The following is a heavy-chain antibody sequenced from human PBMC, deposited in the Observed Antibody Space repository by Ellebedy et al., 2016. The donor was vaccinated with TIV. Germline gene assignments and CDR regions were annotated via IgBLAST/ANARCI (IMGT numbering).Heavy chain of an antibody. D-gene: IGHD4-23*01. V-gene: IGHV4-59*01. Sequence: MPSETLSLTCAVYGGSFNNYYWSWIRQLPGKGLEFIGYIYYIGITNYNPSLESRVAISIDTSENQFSLRLSSVTAADTAVYYCAAYYGGRFDYWGQGTLVTVSS. J-gene: IGHJ4*02. CDR3: AAYYGGRFDY. CDR2: IYYIGIT. CDR1: GGSFNNYY.